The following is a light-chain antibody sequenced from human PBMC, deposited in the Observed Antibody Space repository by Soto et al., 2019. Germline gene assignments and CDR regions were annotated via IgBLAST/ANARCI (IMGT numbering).Light chain of an antibody. CDR3: QQYASSPRT. J-gene: IGKJ1*01. CDR2: GAS. V-gene: IGKV3-20*01. CDR1: RGISSN. Sequence: PGERATLSCRASRGISSNLAWYQQKPGQAPRVLIFGASSRATGIPDRFSGSGSGTDFTLTIGRLEPEDSAVYYCQQYASSPRTFGQGTKVDI.